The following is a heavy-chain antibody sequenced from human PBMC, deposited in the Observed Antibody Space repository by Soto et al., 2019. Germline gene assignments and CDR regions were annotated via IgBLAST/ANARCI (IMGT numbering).Heavy chain of an antibody. CDR1: GFTFSSYG. J-gene: IGHJ6*02. Sequence: QVQLVESGGGVVQPGRSLRLSCAASGFTFSSYGMHWVRQAPGKGLEWVAVISYDGSNKYYADSVKGRFTISRDNSKNTLYLQMNSLRAEDTAVYYCAKDSTLLWFGTGGIDVWGQGTTVTVSS. CDR2: ISYDGSNK. V-gene: IGHV3-30*18. CDR3: AKDSTLLWFGTGGIDV. D-gene: IGHD3-10*01.